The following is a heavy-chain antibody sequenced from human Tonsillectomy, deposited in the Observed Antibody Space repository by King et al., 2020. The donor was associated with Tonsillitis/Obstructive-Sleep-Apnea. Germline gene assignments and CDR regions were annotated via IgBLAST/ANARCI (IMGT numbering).Heavy chain of an antibody. J-gene: IGHJ3*02. CDR3: AIENPYGDYVLGVRDAFDI. V-gene: IGHV4-4*02. Sequence: VQLQESGPGLVKPSGTLSLTCAVSGGSISSSNWWSWVRQPPGKGLEWIGEIYHGGNTNSNPSLKIRVTISVDKSKNQFSLKLCSVTAADTAVYYCAIENPYGDYVLGVRDAFDIWGQGTMVTVSS. CDR1: GGSISSSNW. D-gene: IGHD4-17*01. CDR2: IYHGGNT.